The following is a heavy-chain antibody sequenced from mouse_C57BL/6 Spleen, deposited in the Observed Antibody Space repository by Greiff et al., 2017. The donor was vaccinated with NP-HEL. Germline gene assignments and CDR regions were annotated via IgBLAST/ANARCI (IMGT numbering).Heavy chain of an antibody. V-gene: IGHV1-18*01. D-gene: IGHD2-5*01. CDR2: INPNNGGT. CDR3: ARGSNYVWAY. J-gene: IGHJ3*01. Sequence: EVQLQQSGPELVKPGASVKIPCKASGYTFTDYNMDWVKQSHGKSLEWIGDINPNNGGTIYNQKFKGKATLTVDKSSSTAYMELRSLTSEDTAVYYCARGSNYVWAYWGQGTLVTVSA. CDR1: GYTFTDYN.